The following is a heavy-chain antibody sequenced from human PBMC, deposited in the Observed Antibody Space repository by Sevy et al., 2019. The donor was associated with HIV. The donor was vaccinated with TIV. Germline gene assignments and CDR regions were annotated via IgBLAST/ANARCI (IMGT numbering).Heavy chain of an antibody. CDR1: DGSISSHY. CDR2: IYYSGST. V-gene: IGHV4-59*11. D-gene: IGHD1-1*01. J-gene: IGHJ4*02. CDR3: ARLLRYNPCFDY. Sequence: SETLSLTCTVSDGSISSHYWSWIRQPPGMGLQWIGYIYYSGSTNYNPSLKSRVTMSLDTSKNHFSLKLSSVTAADTAVYYCARLLRYNPCFDYWGQGALVTVSS.